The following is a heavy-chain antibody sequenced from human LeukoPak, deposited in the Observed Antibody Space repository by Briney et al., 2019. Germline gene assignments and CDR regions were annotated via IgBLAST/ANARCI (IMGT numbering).Heavy chain of an antibody. V-gene: IGHV3-21*01. CDR1: GFTFSSYS. J-gene: IGHJ4*02. Sequence: GGSLRLFCAASGFTFSSYSMNWVRQAPGKGLEWVSSISSSSSYIYYADSVKGRFTISRDNAKNSLYLQMNSLRAEDTAVYYCARYSGAHRGPTVSIDYWGQRTLVTVSS. CDR3: ARYSGAHRGPTVSIDY. CDR2: ISSSSSYI. D-gene: IGHD4/OR15-4a*01.